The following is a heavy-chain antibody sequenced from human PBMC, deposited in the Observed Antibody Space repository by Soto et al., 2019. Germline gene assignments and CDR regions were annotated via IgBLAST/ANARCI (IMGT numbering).Heavy chain of an antibody. CDR2: IYYSGST. CDR1: GGSISSYY. V-gene: IGHV4-59*08. J-gene: IGHJ4*02. D-gene: IGHD2-2*01. CDR3: ARVLPAASVYLDD. Sequence: QVQLQESGPGLVKPSETLSLTCTVSGGSISSYYWSWIRQPPGKGLEWIGYIYYSGSTNYNPSLKSRVTTSVDTSKNQFSLKLSAVTAAYTAVYYCARVLPAASVYLDDWGQGTMVTVSS.